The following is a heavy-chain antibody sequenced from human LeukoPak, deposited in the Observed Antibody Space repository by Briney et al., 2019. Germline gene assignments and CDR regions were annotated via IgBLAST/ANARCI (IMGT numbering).Heavy chain of an antibody. V-gene: IGHV1-18*01. Sequence: ASVKVSCKASGYTFSSYGISWVRQDPGQGLEWMGWITVYNGNTNYLQKFQGRVTMTTDTSTSTAYMELRSLRSDDTAVYYCARLVYYDSSGTWFDPWGQGTLVTVSS. CDR1: GYTFSSYG. CDR3: ARLVYYDSSGTWFDP. D-gene: IGHD3-22*01. J-gene: IGHJ5*02. CDR2: ITVYNGNT.